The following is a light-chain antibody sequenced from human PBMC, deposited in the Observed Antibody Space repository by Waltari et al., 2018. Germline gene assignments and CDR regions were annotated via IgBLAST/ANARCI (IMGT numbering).Light chain of an antibody. CDR1: QSISSF. V-gene: IGKV3-11*01. J-gene: IGKJ4*01. Sequence: DTVLTQSPVTLSFSPGETAPLSCRASQSISSFLAWYQQKPGQSPRLLIYDASHRATGIPARFSGAGSGTDFTLTIDHLELEDFAVYYCQQRALWPLTFGGGTKVQIK. CDR2: DAS. CDR3: QQRALWPLT.